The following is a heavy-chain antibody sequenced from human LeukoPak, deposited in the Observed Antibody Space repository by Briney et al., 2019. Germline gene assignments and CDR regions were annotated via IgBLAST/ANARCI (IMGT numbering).Heavy chain of an antibody. V-gene: IGHV3-21*01. Sequence: GGSLRLSCAASGFTFSSYSMNWVRQAPGKGLEWVSSVSGGSSYIYYADSVKGRFTIFRDNAKNSLYLQMNGLRAEDTAVYYCARDMAGYSSGPGYWGQGTLVTVSS. D-gene: IGHD6-19*01. J-gene: IGHJ4*02. CDR2: VSGGSSYI. CDR1: GFTFSSYS. CDR3: ARDMAGYSSGPGY.